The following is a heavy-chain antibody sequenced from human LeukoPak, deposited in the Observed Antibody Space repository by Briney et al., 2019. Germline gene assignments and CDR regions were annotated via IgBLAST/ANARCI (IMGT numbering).Heavy chain of an antibody. Sequence: SETLSLTCTVSGGSISSYYWSWIRQPAGKGLEWIGRIYSTGSTNYNPSLKSRVTMSVDTAKNQFSLRLRSETAADTAVYYCARQIPSAGTAGFDFWGQGALVTVSS. D-gene: IGHD6-13*01. J-gene: IGHJ4*02. CDR3: ARQIPSAGTAGFDF. V-gene: IGHV4-4*07. CDR1: GGSISSYY. CDR2: IYSTGST.